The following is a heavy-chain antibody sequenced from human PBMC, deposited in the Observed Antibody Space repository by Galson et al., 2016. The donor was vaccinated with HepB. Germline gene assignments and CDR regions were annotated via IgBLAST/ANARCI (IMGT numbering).Heavy chain of an antibody. CDR2: INRRGST. CDR1: DEPFSEYY. J-gene: IGHJ4*01. Sequence: SETLSLTCAVSDEPFSEYYWSWIRQPPGKGLEWIGQINRRGSTIYRSSLKSRVTISIDTSKNQISLKVNSVTAADTAVYYCARGPLSGSHDFDYWGQGTLVTASS. CDR3: ARGPLSGSHDFDY. D-gene: IGHD1-26*01. V-gene: IGHV4-34*01.